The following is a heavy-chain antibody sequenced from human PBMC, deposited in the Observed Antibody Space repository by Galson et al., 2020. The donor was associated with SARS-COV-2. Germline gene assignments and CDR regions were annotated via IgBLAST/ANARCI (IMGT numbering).Heavy chain of an antibody. CDR3: ARDRWEQQARIGMDV. J-gene: IGHJ6*02. CDR2: INPKSGGT. V-gene: IGHV1-2*02. D-gene: IGHD6-13*01. Sequence: ALVKVSCKASGYTFTDYYMHWVRQAPGQGLEWMGWINPKSGGTNYAQKFQGRVTMTRDTSISTAYMELSRLTSDDTAVYYCARDRWEQQARIGMDVWVQGTTVTVSS. CDR1: GYTFTDYY.